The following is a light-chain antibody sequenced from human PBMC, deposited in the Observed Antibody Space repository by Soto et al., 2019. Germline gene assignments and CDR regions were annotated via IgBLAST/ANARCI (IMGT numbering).Light chain of an antibody. CDR1: QRITTY. V-gene: IGKV1-39*01. CDR3: QQTYSTPYT. CDR2: AAS. Sequence: DIQMTQSPSSLSASVGDRVTITCRASQRITTYLNWYQHKPGKAPKLLIYAASTLQSGVPSRFSGSRSGTAFTLTIISLQPEDFATYSCQQTYSTPYTFGPGTKVEMK. J-gene: IGKJ2*01.